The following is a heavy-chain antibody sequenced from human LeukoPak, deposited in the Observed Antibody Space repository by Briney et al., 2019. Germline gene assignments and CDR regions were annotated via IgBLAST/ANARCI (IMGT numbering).Heavy chain of an antibody. Sequence: GGSLRLSCAASGFTVSSNYMSWVRQAPGKGLEWVSVIYSGGSTYYADSVKGRFTISGDNSKNTLYLQMNSLRAEDTAVYYCARARRRNQNDAFDIWGQGTMVTVSS. J-gene: IGHJ3*02. CDR3: ARARRRNQNDAFDI. V-gene: IGHV3-53*01. D-gene: IGHD1-14*01. CDR2: IYSGGST. CDR1: GFTVSSNY.